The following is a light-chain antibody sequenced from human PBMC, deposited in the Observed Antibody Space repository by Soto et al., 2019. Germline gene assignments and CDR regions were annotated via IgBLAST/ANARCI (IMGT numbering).Light chain of an antibody. V-gene: IGKV3-11*01. Sequence: IVLTQSPCTLSLSTGERATLSCRASQSVSSYLAWYQQKPGQAPRLLIYDASTRATGISARFSGSGSGTDFTLTISSLEPEDFAVYYCQQRSNWPVTFGQGTKVDIK. J-gene: IGKJ1*01. CDR1: QSVSSY. CDR3: QQRSNWPVT. CDR2: DAS.